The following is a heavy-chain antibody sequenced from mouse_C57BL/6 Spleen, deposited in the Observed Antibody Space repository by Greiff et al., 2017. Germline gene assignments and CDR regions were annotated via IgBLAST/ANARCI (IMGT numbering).Heavy chain of an antibody. D-gene: IGHD4-1*01. V-gene: IGHV1-42*01. Sequence: VQLQQSGPGLVQPGASVKITCKASGYSFTGYYMNWVKQSPEKSLEWIGEINPSTGGTTYNQKFKAKATLNVNKSSRTTYMQIKSLTSEDSAVYYCARSLTGTFAYWGQGTLVTVSA. CDR3: ARSLTGTFAY. CDR1: GYSFTGYY. CDR2: INPSTGGT. J-gene: IGHJ3*01.